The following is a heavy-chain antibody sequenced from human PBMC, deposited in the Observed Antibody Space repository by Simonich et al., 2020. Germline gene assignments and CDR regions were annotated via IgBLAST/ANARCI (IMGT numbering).Heavy chain of an antibody. D-gene: IGHD7-27*01. J-gene: IGHJ6*03. Sequence: EVQLVESGGGLVQPGGSLRLSCAASGFTFSSYWMSWVRQAPGKGLGWVANIKQDGSEKYYVDPVKGRFTITRDNAKNSLYLQMNSLRAEDTAVYYCARDGLGTAYYYYMDVWGKGTTVTVSS. CDR1: GFTFSSYW. CDR3: ARDGLGTAYYYYMDV. V-gene: IGHV3-7*01. CDR2: IKQDGSEK.